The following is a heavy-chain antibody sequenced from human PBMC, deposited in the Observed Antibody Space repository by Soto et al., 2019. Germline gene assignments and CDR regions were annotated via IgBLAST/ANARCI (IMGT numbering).Heavy chain of an antibody. Sequence: GGSLRLSCAASGFTFSLYTMSWVRQAPGKGLEWVSGIYGSASKTFYADSVKGRFTISRDKSRNTLYLQMNSLRAEDTAVYYCAKDDTTIFGVVSVDYWGQGTLVTVSS. V-gene: IGHV3-23*01. CDR3: AKDDTTIFGVVSVDY. J-gene: IGHJ4*02. D-gene: IGHD3-3*01. CDR2: IYGSASKT. CDR1: GFTFSLYT.